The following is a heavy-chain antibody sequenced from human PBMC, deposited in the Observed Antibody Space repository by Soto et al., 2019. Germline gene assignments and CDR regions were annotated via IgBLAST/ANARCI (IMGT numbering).Heavy chain of an antibody. CDR3: ARWPQLEPRFDY. V-gene: IGHV4-31*03. Sequence: QVQLQESGPGLVKPSQTLSLTCTVSGGSISSGGYYWSWIRQHPGKGLEWIGYIYYSGSTYYNPSLTRRVTLAVDTSKNQFSLKLSSVTAADTAVYYCARWPQLEPRFDYWGQGTLVTVSS. CDR1: GGSISSGGYY. CDR2: IYYSGST. D-gene: IGHD1-1*01. J-gene: IGHJ4*02.